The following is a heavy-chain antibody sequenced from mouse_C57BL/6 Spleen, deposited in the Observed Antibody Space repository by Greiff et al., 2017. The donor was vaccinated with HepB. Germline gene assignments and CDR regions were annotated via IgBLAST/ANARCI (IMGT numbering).Heavy chain of an antibody. CDR3: ARQHYGNYVDWYFDV. V-gene: IGHV5-12*01. Sequence: EVKLMESGGGLVQPGGSLKLSCAASGFTFSDYYMYWVRQTPEKRLEWVAYISNGGGSTYYPDTVKGRFTISRDNAKNTLYLQMSRLKSEDTAMYYCARQHYGNYVDWYFDVWGTGTTVTVSS. CDR2: ISNGGGST. D-gene: IGHD2-1*01. CDR1: GFTFSDYY. J-gene: IGHJ1*03.